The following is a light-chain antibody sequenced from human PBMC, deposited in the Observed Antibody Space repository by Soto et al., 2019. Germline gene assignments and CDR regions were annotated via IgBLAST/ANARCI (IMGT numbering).Light chain of an antibody. V-gene: IGKV3-11*01. CDR3: QQCSNWPPEIT. CDR1: QNISIY. Sequence: LSPGERATXSCRASQNISIYLAWYQQRPGQAPRLLIYDASNRATGIPARFSGSGSGTDFTLTISSLEPEDFAVYYCQQCSNWPPEITFGQGTRLDIK. J-gene: IGKJ5*01. CDR2: DAS.